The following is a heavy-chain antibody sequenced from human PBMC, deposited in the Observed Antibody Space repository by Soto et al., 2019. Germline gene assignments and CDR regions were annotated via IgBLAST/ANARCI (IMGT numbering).Heavy chain of an antibody. CDR3: GRTKDYVYGVDV. J-gene: IGHJ6*02. V-gene: IGHV4-4*02. CDR2: IYHNERT. CDR1: GTSISSSQW. Sequence: QVQLQESGPGLVKPSGTLSLTCAVSGTSISSSQWWSWVRQPPGKGLGWIGEIYHNERTNYNPSLKSRLTMSLDKSKNQVSLKLRSVTAADTATYYCGRTKDYVYGVDVWGQGTTVTVSS.